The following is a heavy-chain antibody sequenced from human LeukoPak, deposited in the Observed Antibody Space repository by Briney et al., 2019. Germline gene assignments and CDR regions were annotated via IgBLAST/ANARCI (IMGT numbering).Heavy chain of an antibody. D-gene: IGHD6-13*01. V-gene: IGHV4-39*01. CDR2: IYYSGST. CDR1: GGSISSSSYY. J-gene: IGHJ3*02. CDR3: ARMGYSSSSNAFDI. Sequence: SETLCLTCTVSGGSISSSSYYWGWIRQPPGKGLEWIGSIYYSGSTYYNPSLKSRVTISVDTSKNQFSLKLSSVTAADTAVYYCARMGYSSSSNAFDIWGQGTMVTVCS.